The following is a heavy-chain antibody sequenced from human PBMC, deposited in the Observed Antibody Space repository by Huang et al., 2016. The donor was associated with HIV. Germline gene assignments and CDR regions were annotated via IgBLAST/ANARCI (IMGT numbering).Heavy chain of an antibody. CDR3: ARAGGFEI. CDR2: IKIDGRTT. V-gene: IGHV3-74*01. CDR1: GFKFSNYW. J-gene: IGHJ3*02. D-gene: IGHD2-15*01. Sequence: EEHLVESGGGLVQPGGSLRLSCAASGFKFSNYWMQWVRQAPGKGLMWVLRIKIDGRTTDKADYVKGRFTISRDNAKNTMYLKMSSLTAEETAIYYCARAGGFEIWGQGTVVTVSS.